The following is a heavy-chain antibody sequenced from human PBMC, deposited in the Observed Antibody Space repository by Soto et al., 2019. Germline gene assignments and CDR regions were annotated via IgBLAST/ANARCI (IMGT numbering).Heavy chain of an antibody. CDR1: GYTFTSYA. CDR3: ARRLSENFGGDCYRPFDY. Sequence: QVQLVQSGAEVKKPGASVKVSCKASGYTFTSYAMHWVRQAPGQRLEWMGWINAGNGNTKYSQKFQGRVTITRDTSASTAYMELSSLRSEDTAVYYCARRLSENFGGDCYRPFDYWGQGTLVTVSS. CDR2: INAGNGNT. J-gene: IGHJ4*02. D-gene: IGHD2-21*02. V-gene: IGHV1-3*01.